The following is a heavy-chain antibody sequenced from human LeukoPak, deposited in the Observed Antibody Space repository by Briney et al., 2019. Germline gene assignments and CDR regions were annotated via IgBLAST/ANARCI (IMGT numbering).Heavy chain of an antibody. D-gene: IGHD6-13*01. J-gene: IGHJ4*02. CDR3: AKLASTWYLYYFDY. V-gene: IGHV3-23*01. CDR1: GFTFSNYV. CDR2: ISGSGAGT. Sequence: GGSLRLSCAAFGFTFSNYVMSWVRQAPGKGLEWVSTISGSGAGTYYADSVNGRFTISRDNSKNTLYLQMNSLRAEDTAVYYCAKLASTWYLYYFDYWGQGILVTVSS.